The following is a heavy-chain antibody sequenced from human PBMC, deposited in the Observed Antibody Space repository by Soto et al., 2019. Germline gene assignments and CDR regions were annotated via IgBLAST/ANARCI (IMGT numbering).Heavy chain of an antibody. V-gene: IGHV4-30-2*01. CDR1: GGSISSGGYS. CDR2: IYHSGST. J-gene: IGHJ6*02. Sequence: TCAVSGGSISSGGYSWSWIRQPPGKGLEWIGYIYHSGSTYYNPSLKSRVTISVDRSKNQFSLKLSSVTAADTAVYYCARGGLWFGEGGMDVWGQGTTVTVSS. D-gene: IGHD3-10*01. CDR3: ARGGLWFGEGGMDV.